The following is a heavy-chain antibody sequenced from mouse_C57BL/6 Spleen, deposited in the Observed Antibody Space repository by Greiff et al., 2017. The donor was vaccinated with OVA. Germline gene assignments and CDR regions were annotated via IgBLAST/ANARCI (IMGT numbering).Heavy chain of an antibody. Sequence: QVQLQQSGAELVKPGASVKLSCKASGYTFTSYWMHWVKQRPGRGLEWIGRIDPNSGGTKYTEKFKSKATLTVDKPSSTAYMQLISLTSGVAAVYYCSSWISRIYAMDYWGQGTSVTVSS. CDR2: IDPNSGGT. CDR1: GYTFTSYW. CDR3: SSWISRIYAMDY. J-gene: IGHJ4*01. V-gene: IGHV1-72*01. D-gene: IGHD1-1*01.